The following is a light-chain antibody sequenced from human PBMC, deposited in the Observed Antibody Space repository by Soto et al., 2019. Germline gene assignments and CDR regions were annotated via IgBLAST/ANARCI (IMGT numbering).Light chain of an antibody. Sequence: DIQMTQSPSSLSASVGDSVTITCRASQNINNYLSWYQHKPGKAPTLLIYAASNLQSGVPSSFSGSRSGTEFTLTISRLYPDDFAKYYCQQSYSSPQTLGQGTKLEI. J-gene: IGKJ2*01. CDR2: AAS. V-gene: IGKV1-39*01. CDR1: QNINNY. CDR3: QQSYSSPQT.